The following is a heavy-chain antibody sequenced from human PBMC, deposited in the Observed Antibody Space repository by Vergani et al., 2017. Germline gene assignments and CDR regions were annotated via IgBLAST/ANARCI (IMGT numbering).Heavy chain of an antibody. CDR1: GFTFDDYA. CDR2: ISWNSGST. V-gene: IGHV3-9*01. J-gene: IGHJ5*02. D-gene: IGHD3-10*01. CDR3: AREILGGYYGSGSYTTNWFDP. Sequence: EVQLVESGGGLVQPGGSLRLSCAASGFTFDDYAMHWVRQAPGKGLEWVSGISWNSGSTGYADSVKGRFTISRDNAKNSLYLQMNSLRAEDTAVYYCAREILGGYYGSGSYTTNWFDPWGQGTLVTVSS.